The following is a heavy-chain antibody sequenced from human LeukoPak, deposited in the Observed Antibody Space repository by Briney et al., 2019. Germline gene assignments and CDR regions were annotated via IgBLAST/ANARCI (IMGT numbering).Heavy chain of an antibody. CDR3: AKDQLLFGVVIIPSIFDY. CDR1: GFSFSDYG. Sequence: PGRSLRLSCAAYGFSFSDYGMHWVRQAPGKGPEWVAVISYHGKNEYYADSVKGRFTTSRDNSKNTLYLQMNSLRAEDTAVYYCAKDQLLFGVVIIPSIFDYWGQGTLVTVSS. V-gene: IGHV3-30*18. D-gene: IGHD3-3*01. J-gene: IGHJ4*02. CDR2: ISYHGKNE.